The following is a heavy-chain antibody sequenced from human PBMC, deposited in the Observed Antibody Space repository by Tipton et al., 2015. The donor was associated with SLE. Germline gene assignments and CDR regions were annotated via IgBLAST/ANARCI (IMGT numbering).Heavy chain of an antibody. Sequence: TLSLTCTVSGDSVRGYYWGWIRQPPGKGLEWVGTVYYTGNTFYNPSLKSRVTISVDTSKNQFSLNLSSVTAADTAVYYCARDEYRYDTTGYHLLGHFDFWGQGTLVTVSS. CDR1: GDSVRGYY. J-gene: IGHJ4*02. D-gene: IGHD3-22*01. CDR3: ARDEYRYDTTGYHLLGHFDF. V-gene: IGHV4-39*07. CDR2: VYYTGNT.